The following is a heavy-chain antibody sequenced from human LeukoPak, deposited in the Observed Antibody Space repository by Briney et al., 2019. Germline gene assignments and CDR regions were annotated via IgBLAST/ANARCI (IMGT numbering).Heavy chain of an antibody. J-gene: IGHJ4*02. CDR2: INAGNGNT. CDR1: GYTFTSYA. CDR3: ARAMTTVTPCDY. V-gene: IGHV1-3*01. Sequence: ASVKVSCKASGYTFTSYAMHWVRQAPGQRLEWMGWINAGNGNTKYSQKFQGRVTMTRDTSTSTVYMELSSLRSEDTAVYYCARAMTTVTPCDYWGQGTLVTVSS. D-gene: IGHD4-17*01.